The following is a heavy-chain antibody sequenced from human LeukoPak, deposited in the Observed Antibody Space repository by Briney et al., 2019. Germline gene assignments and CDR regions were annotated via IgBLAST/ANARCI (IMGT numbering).Heavy chain of an antibody. Sequence: PSETLSLTCAVYGGSFSDYYWTWLRQPPGKGLEWIGEINHSGSPNNNPSLKSRVSISFDTSKNQFSLKLTSVTAADTAVYYCARELRNTYYDSIASGAFWGQGTMVSVS. D-gene: IGHD3-22*01. CDR1: GGSFSDYY. CDR2: INHSGSP. J-gene: IGHJ3*01. CDR3: ARELRNTYYDSIASGAF. V-gene: IGHV4-34*01.